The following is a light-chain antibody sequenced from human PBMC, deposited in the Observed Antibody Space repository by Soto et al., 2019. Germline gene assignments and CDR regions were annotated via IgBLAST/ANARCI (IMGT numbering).Light chain of an antibody. Sequence: DIQMTQSPSSLSASVGDRVTITCRASQSISSYLNWFQQKPGKAPKLLIYAASSLQSGVPSRFSGSESGTDLTLTISSLQPEDFATYYCQLSYSTPWTFGQGTKVEVK. CDR1: QSISSY. V-gene: IGKV1-39*01. CDR2: AAS. CDR3: QLSYSTPWT. J-gene: IGKJ1*01.